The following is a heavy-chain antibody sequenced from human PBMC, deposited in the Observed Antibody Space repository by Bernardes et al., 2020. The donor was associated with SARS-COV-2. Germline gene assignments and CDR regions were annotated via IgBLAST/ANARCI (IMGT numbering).Heavy chain of an antibody. J-gene: IGHJ4*02. CDR2: ISGSDDSR. D-gene: IGHD2-21*02. V-gene: IGHV3-23*01. Sequence: GGSLRLSRAASGFTVNTYAMSWVRQAPGKGLEWVSGISGSDDSRYYAESVRGRFTISRDNSKNNLFLQMSSLRAEDTAVYYCARDYCDSDCDFFDYWGQGTLVTVPS. CDR1: GFTVNTYA. CDR3: ARDYCDSDCDFFDY.